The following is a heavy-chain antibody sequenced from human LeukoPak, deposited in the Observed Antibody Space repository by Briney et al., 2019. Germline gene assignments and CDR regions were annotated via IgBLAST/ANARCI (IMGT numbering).Heavy chain of an antibody. J-gene: IGHJ4*02. CDR2: IYPGDSEA. CDR1: GYSFTRHW. V-gene: IGHV5-51*01. Sequence: GESLKISCKGSGYSFTRHWIGWVRQVPGKGLEWMGIIYPGDSEARYSPSFQGQVTISADKSISTACLQWSSLKASDTAMYYCARHRTEGAYVSLAYWGQGTLVTVSS. D-gene: IGHD2-8*02. CDR3: ARHRTEGAYVSLAY.